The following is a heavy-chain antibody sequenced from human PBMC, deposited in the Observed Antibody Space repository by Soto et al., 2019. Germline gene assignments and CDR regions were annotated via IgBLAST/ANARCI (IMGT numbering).Heavy chain of an antibody. Sequence: QVQLVQSGAEVKKPGSSVKVSCKASGGTFSSYAISWVRQAPGQGLEWMGGIIPIFGTANYAQKFQGRVTITAYESPSTAYMGLRSLRSEDTAVYYCASKGVATMNFDYWGQGTLVTVSS. D-gene: IGHD5-12*01. CDR1: GGTFSSYA. J-gene: IGHJ4*02. CDR2: IIPIFGTA. CDR3: ASKGVATMNFDY. V-gene: IGHV1-69*12.